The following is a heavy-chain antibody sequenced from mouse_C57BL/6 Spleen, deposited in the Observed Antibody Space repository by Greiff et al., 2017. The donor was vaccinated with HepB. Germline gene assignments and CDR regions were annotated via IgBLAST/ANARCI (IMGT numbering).Heavy chain of an antibody. CDR2: IYPGSGNT. CDR3: AREITGTWDY. D-gene: IGHD4-1*01. J-gene: IGHJ2*01. Sequence: VQLQQSGAELVRPGASVKLSCKASGYTFTDYYINWVKQRPGQGLEWIARIYPGSGNTYYNEKFKGKATLTAEKSSSTAYMQLSSLTSEDSAVYFCAREITGTWDYWGQGTTLTVSS. V-gene: IGHV1-76*01. CDR1: GYTFTDYY.